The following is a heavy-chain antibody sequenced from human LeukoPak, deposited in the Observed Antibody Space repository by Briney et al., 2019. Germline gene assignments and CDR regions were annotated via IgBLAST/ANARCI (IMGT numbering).Heavy chain of an antibody. CDR3: ARDQPAAIGY. CDR2: IYYSVST. V-gene: IGHV4-30-4*08. J-gene: IGHJ4*02. Sequence: SGTLSLTCTVSGGSISRGDYYWSWIRHPPGKGLEWIGYIYYSVSTYYNPSLKSRVNISVDTSKIQFSLKLGSVTAADTVVYYCARDQPAAIGYWGQGTLVTVSS. D-gene: IGHD2-2*02. CDR1: GGSISRGDYY.